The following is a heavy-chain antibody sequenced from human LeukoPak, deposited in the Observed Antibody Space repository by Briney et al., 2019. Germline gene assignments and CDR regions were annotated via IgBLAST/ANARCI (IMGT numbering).Heavy chain of an antibody. D-gene: IGHD6-13*01. CDR2: IKQDGSEK. Sequence: GGSLRLSCAASGFIFSNYWMSWVRQAPGKGLEWVANIKQDGSEKHYVDSLKGRFTISRDNAKNSVYLQMNSLRAEDTAIYYCARIGYSSSCFDYWGQGTLVTVSS. CDR3: ARIGYSSSCFDY. CDR1: GFIFSNYW. V-gene: IGHV3-7*01. J-gene: IGHJ4*03.